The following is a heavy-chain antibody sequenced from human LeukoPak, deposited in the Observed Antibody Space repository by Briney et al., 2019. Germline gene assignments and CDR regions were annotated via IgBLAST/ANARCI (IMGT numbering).Heavy chain of an antibody. CDR1: GGTFSSYA. J-gene: IGHJ6*03. Sequence: SVKVSCKASGGTFSSYAICWVRQAPGQGLEWMGGIIPIFGTANYAQKFQGRVTITADKSTSTAYMELSSLRSEDTAVYYCARDRTYYGSGSYYNVVRAYYMDVWGKGTTVTISS. V-gene: IGHV1-69*06. CDR2: IIPIFGTA. CDR3: ARDRTYYGSGSYYNVVRAYYMDV. D-gene: IGHD3-10*01.